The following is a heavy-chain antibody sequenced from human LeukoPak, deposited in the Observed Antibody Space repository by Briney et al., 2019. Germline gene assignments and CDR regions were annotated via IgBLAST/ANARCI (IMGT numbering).Heavy chain of an antibody. V-gene: IGHV4-39*01. CDR2: ISYSGST. CDR3: ARHYDMRYGMDV. Sequence: PSETLSLTCTVSGGSSTRVVSTGGWFGQPPGKGLEWIGSISYSGSTYYNPSLKSRVTISVDTSKKQVSLKVTSVTAADTAMYYCARHYDMRYGMDVWGQGTTVTVSS. J-gene: IGHJ6*02. CDR1: GGSSTRVVST. D-gene: IGHD3-9*01.